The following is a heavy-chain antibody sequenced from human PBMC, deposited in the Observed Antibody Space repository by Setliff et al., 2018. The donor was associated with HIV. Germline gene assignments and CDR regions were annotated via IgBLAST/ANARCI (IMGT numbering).Heavy chain of an antibody. Sequence: PGGSLRLSCTASGFTFGDYAMNWVRQAPGKGLEWVSSISSSSSYIYYADSVKGRFTISRDNAKNSLYLQMNSLRAEDTAVYYCARMWSYYDFWSGYYYWGQGTLVTVSS. CDR3: ARMWSYYDFWSGYYY. J-gene: IGHJ4*02. CDR2: ISSSSSYI. CDR1: GFTFGDYA. V-gene: IGHV3-21*01. D-gene: IGHD3-3*01.